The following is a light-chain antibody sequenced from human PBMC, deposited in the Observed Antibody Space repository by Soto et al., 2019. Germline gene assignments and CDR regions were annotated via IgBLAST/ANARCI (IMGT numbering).Light chain of an antibody. J-gene: IGLJ1*01. CDR2: EVR. V-gene: IGLV2-14*01. Sequence: QSALTQPASVSGSPGQSITISCTGTTCDVGGYDYVSWYQQHPGKGPKLLIYEVRDRPSGVSNRFSGSKSGNTASLTISGLQTDDEADYYCTSYRTTTPYVFGTGTKVTVL. CDR3: TSYRTTTPYV. CDR1: TCDVGGYDY.